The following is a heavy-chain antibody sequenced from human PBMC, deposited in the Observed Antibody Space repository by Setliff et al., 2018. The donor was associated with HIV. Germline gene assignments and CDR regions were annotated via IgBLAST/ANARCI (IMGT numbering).Heavy chain of an antibody. CDR2: INHSGST. Sequence: PSETLSLTCAVYGGSFSGYYWSWIRQPPGKGLEWSGEINHSGSTNYNPSLKSRVTISVDTSKNQFSLKLSSVTAADTDVYYCARSDYGSGTYNWFDPWGQGTLVTVSS. D-gene: IGHD3-10*01. V-gene: IGHV4-34*01. CDR3: ARSDYGSGTYNWFDP. CDR1: GGSFSGYY. J-gene: IGHJ5*02.